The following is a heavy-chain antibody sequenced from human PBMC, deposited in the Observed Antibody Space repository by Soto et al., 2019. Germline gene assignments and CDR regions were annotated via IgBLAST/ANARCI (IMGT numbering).Heavy chain of an antibody. CDR3: AKDRGSLRFLDPVPY. V-gene: IGHV3-23*01. Sequence: GGSLRLSCAVSGITFNSYVMSWVRQAPGKGLEWVSGISGSGGHTYYADSVKGRFTISRDNSKNTLYLQMNSLRAEDTGVYYCAKDRGSLRFLDPVPYWGQGTLVTVSS. CDR1: GITFNSYV. J-gene: IGHJ4*02. D-gene: IGHD3-3*01. CDR2: ISGSGGHT.